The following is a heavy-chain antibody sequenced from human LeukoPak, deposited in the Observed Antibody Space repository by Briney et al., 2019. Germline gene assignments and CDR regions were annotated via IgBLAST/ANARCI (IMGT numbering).Heavy chain of an antibody. CDR1: GYTFSNYD. V-gene: IGHV1-8*01. J-gene: IGHJ6*02. Sequence: ASVKVSCKASGYTFSNYDINWVRQVTGQGLEWMGWMNPDSGNTGYAQRFQGRVTLTRNPSISTAYMEVSSLRSEDTAVYYCARDRDFWSGYYGMDVWGQGTTVTVSS. CDR2: MNPDSGNT. CDR3: ARDRDFWSGYYGMDV. D-gene: IGHD3-3*01.